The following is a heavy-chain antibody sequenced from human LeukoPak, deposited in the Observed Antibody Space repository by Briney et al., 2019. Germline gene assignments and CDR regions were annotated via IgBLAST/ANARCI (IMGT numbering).Heavy chain of an antibody. CDR2: IYYSGST. CDR3: ARLRPVLRFLEWSYYFDY. Sequence: RSSETLSLTCTVSGGSISSYYWGWIRQPPGKGLEWIGSIYYSGSTYYNPSLKSRVTISVDTSKNQFSLKLSSVTAADTAVYYCARLRPVLRFLEWSYYFDYWGQGTLVTVSS. CDR1: GGSISSYY. D-gene: IGHD3-3*01. J-gene: IGHJ4*02. V-gene: IGHV4-39*01.